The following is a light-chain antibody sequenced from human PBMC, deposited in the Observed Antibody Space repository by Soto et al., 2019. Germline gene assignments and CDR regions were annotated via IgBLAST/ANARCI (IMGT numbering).Light chain of an antibody. Sequence: EIVMTQSPATLSVSPGERATLSCRASQSVTSSYLAWYQQKPGQAPRLFIYGASSRATGIPDRFSGSGSGTDFTLTIIRLVPEDFAVYYCQQYGTSLWTFGQGTKVDIK. V-gene: IGKV3-20*01. CDR1: QSVTSSY. CDR3: QQYGTSLWT. J-gene: IGKJ1*01. CDR2: GAS.